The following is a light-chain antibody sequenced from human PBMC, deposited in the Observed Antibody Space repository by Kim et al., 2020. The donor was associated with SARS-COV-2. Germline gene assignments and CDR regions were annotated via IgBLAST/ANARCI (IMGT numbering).Light chain of an antibody. J-gene: IGKJ4*01. CDR3: QQRNNCLLT. CDR1: QGISSY. Sequence: VAQGERPTLPGRSSQGISSYLAWYQQKPGQPPRPLIYDASNRATGIPARFSGSGSGTDFTFTIRSLEPEDFAVYYCQQRNNCLLTFGGGTKVDIK. CDR2: DAS. V-gene: IGKV3-11*01.